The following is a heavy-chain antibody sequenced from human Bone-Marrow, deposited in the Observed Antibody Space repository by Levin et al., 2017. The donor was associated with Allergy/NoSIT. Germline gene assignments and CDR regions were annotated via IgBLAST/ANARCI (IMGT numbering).Heavy chain of an antibody. Sequence: SETLSLTCTVSGGSIRSSTWSWIRQPPGKRLEWIGYMYYSGSLNYNPSLQSRVTISMDTSKNQLSLNLTSATAADTAVYYCARHLRGTGTYLFDYWGQATLVTVSS. CDR1: GGSIRSST. V-gene: IGHV4-59*08. CDR3: ARHLRGTGTYLFDY. D-gene: IGHD1-1*01. J-gene: IGHJ4*02. CDR2: MYYSGSL.